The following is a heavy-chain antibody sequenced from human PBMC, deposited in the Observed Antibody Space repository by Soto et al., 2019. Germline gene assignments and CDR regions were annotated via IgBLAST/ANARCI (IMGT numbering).Heavy chain of an antibody. CDR1: GYTFTSFS. V-gene: IGHV1-46*01. CDR2: INPTGGTT. Sequence: QVQMVQSGAEMKKPGASVKISCKASGYTFTSFSVHWVRQAPGQGLEWMGLINPTGGTTNFPHNYQRTVIMTSYTSTSTLYMQLSSLRSEDTAIYYCARGNPYTNRLYYFDFWGQGTLVTVSS. CDR3: ARGNPYTNRLYYFDF. J-gene: IGHJ4*02. D-gene: IGHD2-2*02.